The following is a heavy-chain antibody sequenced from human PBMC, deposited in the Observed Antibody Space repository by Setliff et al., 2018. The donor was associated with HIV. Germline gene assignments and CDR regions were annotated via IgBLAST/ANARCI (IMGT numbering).Heavy chain of an antibody. CDR3: ARGPRGYDSSYSSRGLDY. D-gene: IGHD3-22*01. CDR2: INLNSGGT. J-gene: IGHJ4*02. V-gene: IGHV1-2*04. Sequence: ASVKVSCKASGYTFSGYYMHWVRQAPGQGLEWMGWINLNSGGTNYAQKFQGWVTMTRDTSIITAYMQLDRLGSDDTAVYYCARGPRGYDSSYSSRGLDYWGRGTLVTVSS. CDR1: GYTFSGYY.